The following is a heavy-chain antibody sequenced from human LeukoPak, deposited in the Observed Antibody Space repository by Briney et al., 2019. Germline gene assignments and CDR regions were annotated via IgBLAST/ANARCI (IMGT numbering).Heavy chain of an antibody. CDR3: ARGYCSSTSCYGFEAFDI. V-gene: IGHV5-51*01. CDR1: GYSFTSYW. J-gene: IGHJ3*02. CDR2: IYPGDSDT. D-gene: IGHD2-2*01. Sequence: GESLKISCKGSGYSFTSYWIGWVRQMPGKGLEWMGIIYPGDSDTRYSPSFQGQVAISADKSISTAYLQWSSLKASDTAMYYCARGYCSSTSCYGFEAFDIWGQGTMVTVSS.